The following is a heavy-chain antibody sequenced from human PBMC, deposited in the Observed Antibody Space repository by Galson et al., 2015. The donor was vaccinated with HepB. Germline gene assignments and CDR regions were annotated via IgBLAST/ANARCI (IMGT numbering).Heavy chain of an antibody. CDR2: IKSKTDGGTT. Sequence: SLRLSCAASGFTFSSYAMHWVRQAPGKGLEWVGRIKSKTDGGTTDYAAPVKGRFTISRDDSKNTLYLQMNSLKTEDTAVYYCTTVGNVGPHTEDSSGWYNYWGQGTLVTVSS. CDR3: TTVGNVGPHTEDSSGWYNY. V-gene: IGHV3-15*01. CDR1: GFTFSSYA. D-gene: IGHD6-19*01. J-gene: IGHJ4*02.